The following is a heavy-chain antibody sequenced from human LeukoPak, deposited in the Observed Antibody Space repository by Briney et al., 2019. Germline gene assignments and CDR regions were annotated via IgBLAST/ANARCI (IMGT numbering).Heavy chain of an antibody. V-gene: IGHV4-59*01. Sequence: SETLSLTCTVSGGSISSYYWSWIRQPLGKGLEWIGYIYYSGGTNYNPSLKSRVTISVDTSKNQFSLKLSSVTAADTAVYYCARGRLLYYFDYWGQGTLVTVSS. CDR1: GGSISSYY. CDR3: ARGRLLYYFDY. CDR2: IYYSGGT. J-gene: IGHJ4*02.